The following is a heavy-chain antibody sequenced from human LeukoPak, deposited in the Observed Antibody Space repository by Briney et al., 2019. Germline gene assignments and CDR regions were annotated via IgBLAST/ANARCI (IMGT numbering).Heavy chain of an antibody. J-gene: IGHJ4*02. CDR2: ISSSGGST. V-gene: IGHV3-23*01. CDR3: AKGGIAMADYYFDY. CDR1: GFTFSSYA. D-gene: IGHD6-19*01. Sequence: GGSLRLSCAASGFTFSSYAMSWVRQAPGKGLEWVSAISSSGGSTYYADSVKGRFTISRDNSKNTLSLQMNSLRAEDTAVYYCAKGGIAMADYYFDYWGQGTLVTVSS.